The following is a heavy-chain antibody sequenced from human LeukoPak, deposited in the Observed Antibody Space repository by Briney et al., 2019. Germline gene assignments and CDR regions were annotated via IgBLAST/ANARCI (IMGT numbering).Heavy chain of an antibody. V-gene: IGHV3-23*01. CDR3: AKGSSSWYAEPVDY. D-gene: IGHD6-13*01. CDR1: GFTFSSYA. Sequence: SGGSLRLSCAASGFTFSSYAMSWVRQAPGKGLEWVSAISGSGGSTYYADSVKGRFTISRDNSKNTLYLQMNSLRAEDTAVYYCAKGSSSWYAEPVDYWGQGTLVTVSS. CDR2: ISGSGGST. J-gene: IGHJ4*02.